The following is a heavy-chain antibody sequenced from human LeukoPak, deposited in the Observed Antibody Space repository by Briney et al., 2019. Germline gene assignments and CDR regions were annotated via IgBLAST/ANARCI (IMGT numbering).Heavy chain of an antibody. CDR1: GGSISSGDYY. CDR2: IYYSGST. J-gene: IGHJ5*02. CDR3: ASRYCSSTSCLPFDP. V-gene: IGHV4-30-4*01. D-gene: IGHD2-2*01. Sequence: SQTLSLTCTVSGGSISSGDYYWSWTRQPPGKGLEWIGYIYYSGSTYYNPSLKSRVTISVDTSKNQFSLKLSSVTAADTAVYYCASRYCSSTSCLPFDPWGQGTLVTVSS.